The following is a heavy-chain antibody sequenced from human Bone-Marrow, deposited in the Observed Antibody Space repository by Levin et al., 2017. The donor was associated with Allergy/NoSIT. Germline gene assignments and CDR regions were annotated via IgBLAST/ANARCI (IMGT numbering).Heavy chain of an antibody. Sequence: GGSLRLSCAASGFTFSNAWMSWVRQAPGKGLEWVGRIKSKTDGGTTDYAAPVKGRFTISRDDSKNMLYLQMNSLKTEDTAVYYCTTDLQYYYGSGSPRPAYYFDYWGQGTLVTVSS. D-gene: IGHD3-10*01. V-gene: IGHV3-15*01. J-gene: IGHJ4*02. CDR2: IKSKTDGGTT. CDR1: GFTFSNAW. CDR3: TTDLQYYYGSGSPRPAYYFDY.